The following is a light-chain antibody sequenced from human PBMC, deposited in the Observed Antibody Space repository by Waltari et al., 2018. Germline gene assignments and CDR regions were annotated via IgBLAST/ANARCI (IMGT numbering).Light chain of an antibody. CDR3: AAWDDSLNGYV. CDR1: SSNIGSKT. CDR2: SNK. Sequence: QSVLTQPPSASGTPGQRVTISCSGSSSNIGSKTVNWYQQLPGTAPKLLIYSNKQRPSGVSDRFAGSKSGTSASLAISGLQSEDEADYYCAAWDDSLNGYVFGTGT. J-gene: IGLJ1*01. V-gene: IGLV1-44*01.